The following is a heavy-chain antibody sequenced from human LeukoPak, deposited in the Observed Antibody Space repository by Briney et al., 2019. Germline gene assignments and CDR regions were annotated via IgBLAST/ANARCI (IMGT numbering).Heavy chain of an antibody. D-gene: IGHD6-13*01. J-gene: IGHJ5*02. V-gene: IGHV1-46*01. CDR1: GYTFTSYY. CDR3: ARDVAFYGSSWHNWFDP. CDR2: INPSGGST. Sequence: ASVKVSCKASGYTFTSYYMHWVRQAPGQGLEWMGIINPSGGSTSYAQKFQGRVTMTRDTSTSTVYMELSSLRSEDTAVYYCARDVAFYGSSWHNWFDPWGQGTLVTVSS.